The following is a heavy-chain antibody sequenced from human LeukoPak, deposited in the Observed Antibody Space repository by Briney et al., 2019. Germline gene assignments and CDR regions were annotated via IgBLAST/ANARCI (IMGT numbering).Heavy chain of an antibody. CDR3: ATFTPLRYFDWLLEGDY. Sequence: ASVKVSCKVSGYTLTELSMHWVRQAPGKGLEWMGGFDPEDGETIYAQKFQGRVTMNEDTSTDTAYMELSSLRSEDTAVYYCATFTPLRYFDWLLEGDYWGQGTLVTVSS. D-gene: IGHD3-9*01. J-gene: IGHJ4*02. CDR2: FDPEDGET. V-gene: IGHV1-24*01. CDR1: GYTLTELS.